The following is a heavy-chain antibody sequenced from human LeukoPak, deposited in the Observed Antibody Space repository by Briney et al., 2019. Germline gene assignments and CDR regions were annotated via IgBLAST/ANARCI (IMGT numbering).Heavy chain of an antibody. CDR1: GYMFNAYG. CDR2: ISSYNGNT. D-gene: IGHD2-15*01. J-gene: IGHJ4*02. CDR3: AREVILNAAYCSDCNSGQFFDH. Sequence: ASVKVSCKAPGYMFNAYGISWVRQAPGQGLEWMGWISSYNGNTNYPQKFQGRVTVTTDTSTTTAYMELTSLTSDDTAMYYCAREVILNAAYCSDCNSGQFFDHWGQGTLVTVSS. V-gene: IGHV1-18*04.